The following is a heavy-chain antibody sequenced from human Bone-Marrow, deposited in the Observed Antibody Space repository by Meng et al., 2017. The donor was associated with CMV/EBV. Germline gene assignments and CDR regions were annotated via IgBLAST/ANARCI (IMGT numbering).Heavy chain of an antibody. J-gene: IGHJ4*02. CDR3: ARACRQVNNCYLDY. CDR1: GFSVSSYF. CDR2: IRSDDST. D-gene: IGHD1-1*01. Sequence: GESLKISCVASGFSVSSYFMTWVRQAPGKGLEYVSFIRSDDSTNYAKTVQGRFTISRDNSKNTVFLLMNGLRAEDTALYYCARACRQVNNCYLDYWGQGTLVTGSS. V-gene: IGHV3-53*01.